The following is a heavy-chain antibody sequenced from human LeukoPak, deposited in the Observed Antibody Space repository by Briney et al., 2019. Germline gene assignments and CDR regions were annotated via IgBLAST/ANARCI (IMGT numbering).Heavy chain of an antibody. CDR1: GFTFSSYS. J-gene: IGHJ4*02. CDR2: ISSSSSYI. CDR3: ARDIVGATKVGY. Sequence: GSLRLSCAASGFTFSSYSMNWVRQAPGKGLEWVSSISSSSSYIYYADSVKGRFNISRDNAKNSLYLQMNSLRAEDTAVYYCARDIVGATKVGYWGEGTLVTVSP. V-gene: IGHV3-21*01. D-gene: IGHD1-26*01.